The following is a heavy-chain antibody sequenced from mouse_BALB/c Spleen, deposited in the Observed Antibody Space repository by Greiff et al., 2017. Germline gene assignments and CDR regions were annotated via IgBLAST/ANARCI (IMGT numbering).Heavy chain of an antibody. D-gene: IGHD2-1*01. CDR3: ARGDGNYGGFDV. CDR2: ISSGGST. Sequence: EVKLMESGGGLVKPGGSLKLSCAASGFTFSSYAMSWVRQTPEKRLEWVASISSGGSTYYPDSVKGRFTISRDNARNILYLQMSSLRSEDTAMYYCARGDGNYGGFDVWGAGTTVTVSS. V-gene: IGHV5-6-5*01. CDR1: GFTFSSYA. J-gene: IGHJ1*01.